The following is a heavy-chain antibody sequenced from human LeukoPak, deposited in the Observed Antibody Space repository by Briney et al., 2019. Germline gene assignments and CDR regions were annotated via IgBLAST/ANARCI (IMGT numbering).Heavy chain of an antibody. CDR2: INPYSGDT. CDR3: ARGRRVIVIGNWFDP. J-gene: IGHJ5*02. D-gene: IGHD3-16*02. CDR1: GYSSTGYY. Sequence: ASVKVSCKASGYSSTGYYIHWVRQAPGQGLAWMGWINPYSGDTTYAQKFQGRLTLTRDTSISTAYMEVSRLKSDDTAVYYCARGRRVIVIGNWFDPWGQGTLVTVSS. V-gene: IGHV1-2*02.